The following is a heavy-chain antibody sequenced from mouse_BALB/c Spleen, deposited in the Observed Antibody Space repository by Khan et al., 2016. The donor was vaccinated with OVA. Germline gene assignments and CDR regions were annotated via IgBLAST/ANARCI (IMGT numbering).Heavy chain of an antibody. Sequence: QVQLKESGPGLVAPSQSLSITCTVSGFSLTTYGVHWVRQPPGKGLEWLVVIWSDGITNYNSALKSRLSISKDNSKSQVYLKMNSLQTDDTAMYYCARGGFYAMDYWGQGTSVTVSS. CDR3: ARGGFYAMDY. V-gene: IGHV2-6*02. J-gene: IGHJ4*01. CDR2: IWSDGIT. CDR1: GFSLTTYG.